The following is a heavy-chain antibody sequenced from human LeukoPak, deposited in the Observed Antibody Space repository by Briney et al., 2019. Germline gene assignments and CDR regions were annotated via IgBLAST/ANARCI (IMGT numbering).Heavy chain of an antibody. V-gene: IGHV2-5*01. J-gene: IGHJ5*02. CDR3: AHRYYSSGLRLWFDP. CDR1: GFSLGTRGVG. D-gene: IGHD6-19*01. Sequence: SGPTLVKPTQTLTLTCTFSGFSLGTRGVGVGWIRQPPGKALEWLTLIYWNDDKRYSPSLKSRLTITKDTSKNQVVLTMTNMDPVDTATYYCAHRYYSSGLRLWFDPWGQGTLVTVSS. CDR2: IYWNDDK.